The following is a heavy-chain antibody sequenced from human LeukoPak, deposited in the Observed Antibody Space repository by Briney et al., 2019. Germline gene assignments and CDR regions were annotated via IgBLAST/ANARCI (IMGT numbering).Heavy chain of an antibody. V-gene: IGHV4-4*02. D-gene: IGHD3-22*01. CDR3: ARAPYDSSGYPLYYFDY. CDR2: IHHNGTR. Sequence: SGTLSLTCGVSVGSISSGNWWTWVRQSPGKGLEWIGEIHHNGTRNFNPSLKSRVIISLDTFKNHISLILTSVTAADTAVYYCARAPYDSSGYPLYYFDYWGQGTLVTVSS. CDR1: VGSISSGNW. J-gene: IGHJ4*02.